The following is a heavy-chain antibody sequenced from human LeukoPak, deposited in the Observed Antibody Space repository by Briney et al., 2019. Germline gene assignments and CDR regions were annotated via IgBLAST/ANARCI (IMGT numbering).Heavy chain of an antibody. Sequence: SETLSLTCTVSGGSVSSGSYYWSWIRQPPGKGLEWLGYIYYSGSTNYNPSLKSRVTISVDTSKNQFSLKLSSVTAADTAVYYCARSLPSDYYGSGSHDYWGQGTLVTVSS. V-gene: IGHV4-61*01. CDR1: GGSVSSGSYY. J-gene: IGHJ4*02. D-gene: IGHD3-10*01. CDR3: ARSLPSDYYGSGSHDY. CDR2: IYYSGST.